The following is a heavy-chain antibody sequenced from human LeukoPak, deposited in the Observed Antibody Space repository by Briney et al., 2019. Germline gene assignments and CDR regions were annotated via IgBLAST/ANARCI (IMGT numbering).Heavy chain of an antibody. D-gene: IGHD3-9*01. CDR3: ATGRSIRYFDY. CDR1: GVSIFSYY. CDR2: VHYSGST. Sequence: SQTLSLTCSVSGVSIFSYYWNWIRQPPGKGLEWIGYVHYSGSTNYNPSLKSRVTISVDTSKSQFSLKLSSATAADTAVYYCATGRSIRYFDYWGQGTLLTVSS. V-gene: IGHV4-59*08. J-gene: IGHJ4*02.